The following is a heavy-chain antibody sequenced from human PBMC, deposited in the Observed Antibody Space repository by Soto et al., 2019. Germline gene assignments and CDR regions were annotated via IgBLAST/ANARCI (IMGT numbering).Heavy chain of an antibody. Sequence: PSETRSRTCAVSGGSISSSNWWSWVRQPPGKGLEWIGEIYHSGSTNYNPSLKSRGTISVDKSKNQFSLKLSSVTAADTAVYYCARAYYDSSGYDYYYYGMDVWGQGTTVTVSS. V-gene: IGHV4-4*02. J-gene: IGHJ6*02. CDR3: ARAYYDSSGYDYYYYGMDV. CDR1: GGSISSSNW. D-gene: IGHD3-22*01. CDR2: IYHSGST.